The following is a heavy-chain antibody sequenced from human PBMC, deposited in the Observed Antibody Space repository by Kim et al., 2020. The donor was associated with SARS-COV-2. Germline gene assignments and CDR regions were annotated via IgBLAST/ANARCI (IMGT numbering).Heavy chain of an antibody. CDR1: GFTFSSYA. CDR3: AGTQGSSSLYYYYGMDV. D-gene: IGHD6-6*01. V-gene: IGHV3-30-3*01. CDR2: ISYDGSNK. J-gene: IGHJ6*02. Sequence: GGSLRLSCGVSGFTFSSYAMHWVRQAPGKGLEWVAGISYDGSNKYYADSVKGRFTISRDNSKNTLYLQMNRLRAEDTAVYYCAGTQGSSSLYYYYGMDVWGQGPTVTVSS.